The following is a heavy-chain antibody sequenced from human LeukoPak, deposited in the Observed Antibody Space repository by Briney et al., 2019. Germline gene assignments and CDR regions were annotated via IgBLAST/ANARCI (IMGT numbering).Heavy chain of an antibody. Sequence: PSETLSLTCTVSGGSISSSSYYWGWIRQPPGKGLEWIGSIYYSGSTYYNPSLKSRVTISVDTSKSQFSLKLSSVTAADTAVYYCAWIAVAGTNFDYWGQGTLVTVSS. CDR1: GGSISSSSYY. J-gene: IGHJ4*02. D-gene: IGHD6-19*01. V-gene: IGHV4-39*07. CDR2: IYYSGST. CDR3: AWIAVAGTNFDY.